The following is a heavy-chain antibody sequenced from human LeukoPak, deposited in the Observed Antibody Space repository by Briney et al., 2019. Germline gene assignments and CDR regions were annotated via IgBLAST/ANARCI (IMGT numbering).Heavy chain of an antibody. CDR2: INPNSSGT. J-gene: IGHJ4*02. V-gene: IGHV1-2*02. CDR1: GYTFTGYY. Sequence: GASVTVSFKCSGYTFTGYYMHWVRQAPGQGLEWMGWINPNSSGTNYSHKFQGRVTITRDTSISTDYIERRRLRADDTAVYHFARGPSFYYYDSSGYLPDYWGQGDLVTVSS. CDR3: ARGPSFYYYDSSGYLPDY. D-gene: IGHD3-22*01.